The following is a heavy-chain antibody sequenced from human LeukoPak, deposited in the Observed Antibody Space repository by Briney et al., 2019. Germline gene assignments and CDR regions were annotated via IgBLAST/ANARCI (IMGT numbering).Heavy chain of an antibody. CDR1: GFTFSSSA. D-gene: IGHD3-10*01. CDR3: AKEIITLVRGIIKAFDI. J-gene: IGHJ3*02. Sequence: PGGSLRLPCAASGFTFSSSAMSWVRQAPGKGLEWVSTISGSGDSTYYADSVKGRFTISRDNSKNTLYLQMNTLRAEDTAVYYCAKEIITLVRGIIKAFDIWGQGTMVTVSS. V-gene: IGHV3-23*01. CDR2: ISGSGDST.